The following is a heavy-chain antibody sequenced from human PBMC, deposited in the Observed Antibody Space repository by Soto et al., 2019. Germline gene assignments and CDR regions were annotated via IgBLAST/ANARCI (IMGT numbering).Heavy chain of an antibody. V-gene: IGHV4-39*02. CDR1: GGSISYNSYY. Sequence: QLKLQESGPGLLKPSETLSLTCSVSGGSISYNSYYWGWIRQPPGKGLEWVGGIFYTGTTYYSPSLKDRVTISVDTSKNSFSLNLPSVTAADTAVYFCARLVVVAPVANAWGQGTLVTVSS. J-gene: IGHJ5*02. D-gene: IGHD2-2*01. CDR2: IFYTGTT. CDR3: ARLVVVAPVANA.